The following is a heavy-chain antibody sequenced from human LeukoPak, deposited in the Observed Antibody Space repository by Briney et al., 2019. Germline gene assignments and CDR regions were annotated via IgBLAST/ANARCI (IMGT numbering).Heavy chain of an antibody. Sequence: RPSETLSLTCTVSDGSISSSSYYWGWIRQPAGKGLEWIGRIYTSGSTNYNPSLKSRVTMSVDTSKNQFSLKLSSVTAADTAVYYCARDQYYYGSGSYGLDYWGQGTLVTVSS. CDR1: DGSISSSSYY. D-gene: IGHD3-10*01. J-gene: IGHJ4*02. CDR3: ARDQYYYGSGSYGLDY. CDR2: IYTSGST. V-gene: IGHV4-61*02.